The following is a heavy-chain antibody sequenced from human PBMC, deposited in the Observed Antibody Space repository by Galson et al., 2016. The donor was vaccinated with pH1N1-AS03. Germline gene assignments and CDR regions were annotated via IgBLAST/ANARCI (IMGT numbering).Heavy chain of an antibody. Sequence: SLRLSCAASEFTFSNYAMRWVRQAPGKGLEWVSAISANDDSTFYVDSVEGRFTISRDNSKNTLYLQMNSLRAEDTAVYYCAKDRPVYSYYSGLDVWGQGTTVTVSS. CDR1: EFTFSNYA. J-gene: IGHJ6*02. V-gene: IGHV3-23*01. CDR3: AKDRPVYSYYSGLDV. CDR2: ISANDDST.